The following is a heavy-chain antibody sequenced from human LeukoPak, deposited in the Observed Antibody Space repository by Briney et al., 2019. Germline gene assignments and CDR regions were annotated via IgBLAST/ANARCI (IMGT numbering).Heavy chain of an antibody. CDR1: GFTFSSYW. V-gene: IGHV3-7*03. Sequence: PGGSLRLSCAASGFTFSSYWMSWVRQAPGKGLEWVANIKQDGSEKYYVDSVKGRFTIFRDNSKNTLYLQISSLRVEDTAVYYCAKTGRDYGDFFYFDYWGQGTLVTVSS. CDR3: AKTGRDYGDFFYFDY. J-gene: IGHJ4*02. D-gene: IGHD4-17*01. CDR2: IKQDGSEK.